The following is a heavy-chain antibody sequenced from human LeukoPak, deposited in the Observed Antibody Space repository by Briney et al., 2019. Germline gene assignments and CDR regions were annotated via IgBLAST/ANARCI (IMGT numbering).Heavy chain of an antibody. CDR2: ISYDGSNK. CDR3: AKDGGLYYYDSSGRLDY. V-gene: IGHV3-30*18. Sequence: GRSLRLSCAASGFTFSSYGMHWVRQAPGKGLEWVAVISYDGSNKYYADSVKGRFTISRDNSKNTLYLQMNSLRAEDTAVYYCAKDGGLYYYDSSGRLDYWGQGTLVTVSS. D-gene: IGHD3-22*01. J-gene: IGHJ4*02. CDR1: GFTFSSYG.